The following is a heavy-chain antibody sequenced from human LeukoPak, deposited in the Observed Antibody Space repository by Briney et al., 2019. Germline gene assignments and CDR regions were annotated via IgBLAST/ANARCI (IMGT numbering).Heavy chain of an antibody. CDR2: INHSGST. D-gene: IGHD4-17*01. CDR3: ARDLVTVTKGFDI. CDR1: GGSFSGYY. V-gene: IGHV4-34*01. J-gene: IGHJ3*02. Sequence: SETLSLACAVYGGSFSGYYWSWIRQPPGKGLEWIGEINHSGSTNYNPSLKSRVTISIDTSKNQFSLKLSSVTTADTAVYYCARDLVTVTKGFDIWGLGTMVSVSS.